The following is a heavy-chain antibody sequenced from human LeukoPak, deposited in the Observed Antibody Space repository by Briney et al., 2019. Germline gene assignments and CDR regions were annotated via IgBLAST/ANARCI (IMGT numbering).Heavy chain of an antibody. D-gene: IGHD2-2*01. J-gene: IGHJ5*02. V-gene: IGHV3-7*01. Sequence: GGSLRLSCAASGFTFSSYWMNWVRQAPGKGLEWVAKIKQHGGEKYYVDSVKGRFTISRDDANNSLYLQMNSLRAEDTAVYYCARDSAPATFVRFRWFDPWGQGTLVTVSS. CDR1: GFTFSSYW. CDR2: IKQHGGEK. CDR3: ARDSAPATFVRFRWFDP.